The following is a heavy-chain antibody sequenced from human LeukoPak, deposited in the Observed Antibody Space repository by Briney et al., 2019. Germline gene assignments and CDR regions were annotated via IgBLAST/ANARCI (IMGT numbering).Heavy chain of an antibody. D-gene: IGHD2-21*02. CDR2: ISGSGGST. J-gene: IGHJ4*02. CDR1: GFTFSSYA. V-gene: IGHV3-23*01. CDR3: AKLDLIVVVTATINY. Sequence: GGSLRLSCAASGFTFSSYAMSWVRQAPGKGLEWVSAISGSGGSTYYADSVKGRSTISRDNSKNTLYLQMNSLRAEDTAVYYCAKLDLIVVVTATINYWGQGTLVTVSS.